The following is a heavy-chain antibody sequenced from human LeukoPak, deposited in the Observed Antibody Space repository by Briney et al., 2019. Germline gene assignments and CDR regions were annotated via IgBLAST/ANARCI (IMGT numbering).Heavy chain of an antibody. D-gene: IGHD5-24*01. V-gene: IGHV1-2*06. CDR3: ARAAGCRDGYNCAFDI. CDR2: INPNSGGT. CDR1: GYTFTVYY. Sequence: GASVKVSCKASGYTFTVYYMHWVRQAPGQGLEWMGRINPNSGGTNYAQKFQGRVTMTRDTSISTAYMELSRLRSDDTAVYYCARAAGCRDGYNCAFDIWGQGTMVTVSS. J-gene: IGHJ3*02.